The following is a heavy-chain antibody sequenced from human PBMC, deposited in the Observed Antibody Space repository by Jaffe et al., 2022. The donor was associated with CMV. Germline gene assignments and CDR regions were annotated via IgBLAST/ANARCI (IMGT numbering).Heavy chain of an antibody. Sequence: EVQLVESGGGLVQPGGSLRLSCAASGFTFSSYAMSWVRQAPGKGLEWVSAISGSGGSTYYADSVKGRFTISRDNSKNTLYLQMNSLRAEDTAVYYCAKDRYCTNGVCSFYYYYYYMDVWGKGTTVTVSS. CDR1: GFTFSSYA. J-gene: IGHJ6*03. D-gene: IGHD2-8*01. V-gene: IGHV3-23*04. CDR3: AKDRYCTNGVCSFYYYYYYMDV. CDR2: ISGSGGST.